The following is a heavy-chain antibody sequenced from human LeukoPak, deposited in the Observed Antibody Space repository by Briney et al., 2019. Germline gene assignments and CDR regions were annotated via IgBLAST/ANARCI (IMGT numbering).Heavy chain of an antibody. Sequence: GGSLRLSCAASGFTFGGFWMSWVRQAPGKGLEWVSYIDSSGFTIYYADPVKGRFTISRDNAKNSLYLQMNSLRAEDTAVYYCASGTGPPDYWGQGTLVTVSS. J-gene: IGHJ4*02. CDR2: IDSSGFTI. CDR1: GFTFGGFW. V-gene: IGHV3-11*01. CDR3: ASGTGPPDY.